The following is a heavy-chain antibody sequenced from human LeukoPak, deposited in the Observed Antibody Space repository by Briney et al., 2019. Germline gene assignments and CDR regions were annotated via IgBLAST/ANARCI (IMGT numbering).Heavy chain of an antibody. CDR1: GGSISSSNW. J-gene: IGHJ4*02. V-gene: IGHV4-4*02. Sequence: PSETLSLTCAVSGGSISSSNWWSWVRQPPGKGLEWIGEIYHSGSTNYNPSLKSRVPISVDKSKNQFSLKLSSVTAADTAVYYCARMPDYYGSSPDYWGQGTLVTVSS. CDR2: IYHSGST. CDR3: ARMPDYYGSSPDY. D-gene: IGHD3-10*01.